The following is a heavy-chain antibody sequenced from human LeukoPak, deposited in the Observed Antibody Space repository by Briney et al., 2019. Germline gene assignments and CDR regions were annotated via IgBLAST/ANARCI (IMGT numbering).Heavy chain of an antibody. J-gene: IGHJ4*02. CDR2: ISSSSSYI. CDR3: ASAQYCSGGSCYSGFDY. CDR1: GFTFSSYS. Sequence: GGSLRLSCAASGFTFSSYSMNWVRQAPGKGLEWVSSISSSSSYIYYADSVKGRFTISRDNAKNSLYLQMNSLRAEDTAVYYCASAQYCSGGSCYSGFDYWGQGTLVTVSS. V-gene: IGHV3-21*01. D-gene: IGHD2-15*01.